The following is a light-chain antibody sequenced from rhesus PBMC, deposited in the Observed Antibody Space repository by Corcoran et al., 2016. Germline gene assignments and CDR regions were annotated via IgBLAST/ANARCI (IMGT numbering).Light chain of an antibody. Sequence: DIQMTQSPSSLSASVGDKVTITCRASQSFSSSLAWYQQKPGKAPKLRFYRASSLQSGVPSMFSGRKSGTDCTLPISSLQPEDIASSYCQQYYSSPFPFGPWTKLDIK. CDR3: QQYYSSPFP. V-gene: IGKV1-46*01. CDR1: QSFSSS. CDR2: RAS. J-gene: IGKJ3*01.